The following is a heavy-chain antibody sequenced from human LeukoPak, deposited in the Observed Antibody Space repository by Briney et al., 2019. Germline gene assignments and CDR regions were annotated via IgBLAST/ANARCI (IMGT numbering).Heavy chain of an antibody. V-gene: IGHV1-2*02. CDR2: INPNNGGT. J-gene: IGHJ4*02. D-gene: IGHD3-3*01. CDR3: AVWKGYVDFWSGPFDY. CDR1: GYTFTGYY. Sequence: ASVKVSCKAYGYTFTGYYMHWVRQAPGQGLEWMGWINPNNGGTKYEQKFQGRVTMTRDTSISTAHMELSRLRSDDTAVYYCAVWKGYVDFWSGPFDYWGQGTLVTVSS.